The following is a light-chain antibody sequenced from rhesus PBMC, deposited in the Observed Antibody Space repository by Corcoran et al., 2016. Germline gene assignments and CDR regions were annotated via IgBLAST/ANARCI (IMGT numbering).Light chain of an antibody. J-gene: IGLJ1*01. CDR3: CSYRSGSTYYI. V-gene: IGLV2S9*01. CDR1: SNDVGGYND. CDR2: DVS. Sequence: QSALTQPRSVSKSLGQSVTISCTGTSNDVGGYNDVFWYQQHSGTAPRLLIYDVSKRPSGVSDRFSGSKSGNTSSLTISGLQAEDEGDDYCCSYRSGSTYYIFGAGTRLTVL.